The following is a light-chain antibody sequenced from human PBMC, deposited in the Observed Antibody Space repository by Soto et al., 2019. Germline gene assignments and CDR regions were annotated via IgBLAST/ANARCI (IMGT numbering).Light chain of an antibody. CDR1: SSNIGGNS. Sequence: VLTQPPSVSAAPGQRVTISCSGSSSNIGGNSVSWYQQLPGTAPKLLIYDDDKRPSGIPDRFSGSKSGTSATLGITGFQTGDEADYYCGSWDSSMSAYVFGTGTKVTVL. V-gene: IGLV1-51*01. CDR3: GSWDSSMSAYV. CDR2: DDD. J-gene: IGLJ1*01.